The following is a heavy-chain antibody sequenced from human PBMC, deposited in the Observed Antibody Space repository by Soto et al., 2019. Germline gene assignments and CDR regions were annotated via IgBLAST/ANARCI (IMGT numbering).Heavy chain of an antibody. Sequence: GGSLRLSCAASGFTFSTYAMSWVRQAPGKGLEWVSAISESAGSISYADSVKGRFTISRDNAKNSLYLQMNSLRAEDTAVYYCARASYPTGYYLDYWGQGTLVTVSS. J-gene: IGHJ4*01. CDR2: ISESAGSI. V-gene: IGHV3-23*01. D-gene: IGHD3-9*01. CDR1: GFTFSTYA. CDR3: ARASYPTGYYLDY.